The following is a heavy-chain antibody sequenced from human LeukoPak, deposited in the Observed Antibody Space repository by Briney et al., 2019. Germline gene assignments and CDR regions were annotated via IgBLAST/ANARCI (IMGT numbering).Heavy chain of an antibody. V-gene: IGHV3-30*02. CDR1: GFTFISYG. D-gene: IGHD4-11*01. Sequence: GGSLRLSCAASGFTFISYGMHWVRQAPGKGLEWVAFLRYDGSNKYYADSVKGRFTISRDNSKNTLYLQMNSLRAEDTAVYYCTRVEETATTAAIIRKYSYHYYMDVWGKGNTVTVSS. J-gene: IGHJ6*03. CDR2: LRYDGSNK. CDR3: TRVEETATTAAIIRKYSYHYYMDV.